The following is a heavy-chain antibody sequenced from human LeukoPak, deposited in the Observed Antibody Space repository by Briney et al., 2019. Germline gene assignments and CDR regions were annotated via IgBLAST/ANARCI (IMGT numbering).Heavy chain of an antibody. Sequence: GASVKVSCKASGGTFSSYAISWVRQAPGQGLEWMGRIIPILGIANYAQKFQGRVTITADKSTSTAYMELSSLRSEDTAVYYCASCYYDSSGHSSFWFDPWGQGTLVTVSS. CDR2: IIPILGIA. CDR1: GGTFSSYA. CDR3: ASCYYDSSGHSSFWFDP. J-gene: IGHJ5*02. D-gene: IGHD3-22*01. V-gene: IGHV1-69*04.